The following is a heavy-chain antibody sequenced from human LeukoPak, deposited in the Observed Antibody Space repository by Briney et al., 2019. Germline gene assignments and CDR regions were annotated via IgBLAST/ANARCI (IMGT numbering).Heavy chain of an antibody. J-gene: IGHJ4*02. D-gene: IGHD3-10*01. V-gene: IGHV3-23*01. CDR1: GFTFSSYG. Sequence: GGSLRLSCAASGFTFSSYGMSWVRQAPGKGLEWVSAISGSGGSTYYADSVKGRFTISRDNSKNTLYLQMNSLRAEDTAVYYCAISITMVRGAYDCWGQGTLVTVSS. CDR2: ISGSGGST. CDR3: AISITMVRGAYDC.